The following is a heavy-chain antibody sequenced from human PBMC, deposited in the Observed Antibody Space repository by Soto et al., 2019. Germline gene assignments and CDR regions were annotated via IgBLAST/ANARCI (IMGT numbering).Heavy chain of an antibody. CDR2: IIPIFGTA. V-gene: IGHV1-69*13. CDR3: ASPPDYYDSSGYYYY. D-gene: IGHD3-22*01. Sequence: ASVKVSCKASGGDFSNYAISWVRQAPGQGLEWMGGIIPIFGTANYAQKFQGRVTITADESTSTAYMELSSLRSEDTAVYYCASPPDYYDSSGYYYYWGQGTLVTVSS. J-gene: IGHJ4*02. CDR1: GGDFSNYA.